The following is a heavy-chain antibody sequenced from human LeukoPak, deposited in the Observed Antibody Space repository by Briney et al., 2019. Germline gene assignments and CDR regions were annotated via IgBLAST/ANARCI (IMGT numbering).Heavy chain of an antibody. Sequence: PSETLSLTCAVSGGSISSGSYSWSWIRQPPGKGLEWIGYIYHSGSTYYNPSLKSRVTISVDRSKNQFSLKLSSVTAADTAVYYCARASGYGGAYFDYWGQGTLVTVSS. V-gene: IGHV4-30-2*01. CDR2: IYHSGST. CDR1: GGSISSGSYS. J-gene: IGHJ4*02. D-gene: IGHD5-12*01. CDR3: ARASGYGGAYFDY.